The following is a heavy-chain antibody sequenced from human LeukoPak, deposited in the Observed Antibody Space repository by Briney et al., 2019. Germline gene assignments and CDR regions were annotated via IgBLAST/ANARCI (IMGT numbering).Heavy chain of an antibody. J-gene: IGHJ4*02. V-gene: IGHV4-34*01. CDR3: ARSPPTDYGDYDPPQDY. CDR2: INHSGST. CDR1: GGSFSGYY. Sequence: SETLSLTCAVYGGSFSGYYWSWIRQPPGKGLEWIGGINHSGSTNYNPSLKSRVTISVDTSKNQFSLKLSSVTAADTAVYYCARSPPTDYGDYDPPQDYWGQGTLVTVSS. D-gene: IGHD4-17*01.